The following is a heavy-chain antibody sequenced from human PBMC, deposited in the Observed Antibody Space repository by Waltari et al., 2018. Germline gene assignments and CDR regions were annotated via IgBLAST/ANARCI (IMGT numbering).Heavy chain of an antibody. CDR1: GGSISSGSYY. V-gene: IGHV4-61*02. CDR2: IYTSGST. D-gene: IGHD2-21*01. J-gene: IGHJ4*02. Sequence: QVQLQESGPGLVKPSQTLSLTCTVSGGSISSGSYYWSWIRQPAGKGLEWIGYIYTSGSTNYTPSLKSRVTISVDTSKNQFSLKLSSVTAADTAVYYCARDRAYCGGDCYTKWGQGTLVTVSS. CDR3: ARDRAYCGGDCYTK.